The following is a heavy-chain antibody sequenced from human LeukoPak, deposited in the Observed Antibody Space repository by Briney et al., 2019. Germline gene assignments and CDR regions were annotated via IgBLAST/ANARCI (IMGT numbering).Heavy chain of an antibody. CDR1: GFTFSSYA. Sequence: PGGSLRLSCAASGFTFSSYAISWVRHAPGKGLEWVSAISGSGGSTYYADSVKGRFTISRDNSKNTLYLKMNGLRAEDTAVYYCVRDLGGRLGDWGQGTLVTVSS. D-gene: IGHD1-26*01. V-gene: IGHV3-23*01. J-gene: IGHJ4*02. CDR2: ISGSGGST. CDR3: VRDLGGRLGD.